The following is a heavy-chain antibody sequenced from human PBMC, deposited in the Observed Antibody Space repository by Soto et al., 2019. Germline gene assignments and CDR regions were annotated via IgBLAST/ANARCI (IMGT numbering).Heavy chain of an antibody. Sequence: GGSLRLSCAASGFTFSSYGMHWVRQAPGKGLEWVAVISYDGSNKYYADSVKGRFTISRDNSKNTLYLQMNSLRAEDTAVYYCAKSRPGGPYYFDYWGQGTQVTVSS. CDR1: GFTFSSYG. D-gene: IGHD2-8*02. V-gene: IGHV3-30*18. CDR2: ISYDGSNK. CDR3: AKSRPGGPYYFDY. J-gene: IGHJ4*02.